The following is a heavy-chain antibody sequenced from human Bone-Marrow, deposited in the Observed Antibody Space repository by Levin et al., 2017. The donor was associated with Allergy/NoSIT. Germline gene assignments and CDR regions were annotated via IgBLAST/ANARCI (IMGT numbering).Heavy chain of an antibody. J-gene: IGHJ5*02. Sequence: SETLSLTCTVSGDSISRSSSFWTWIRQPPGRGLEWIATISSSGSPYYNPSLKSRTTVSKDTSNNQFSLNLTSVTAADTATYFCARLGNIVVTPELAVGGTFDPWGQGFLVTVSS. V-gene: IGHV4-39*01. D-gene: IGHD2-21*01. CDR3: ARLGNIVVTPELAVGGTFDP. CDR1: GDSISRSSSF. CDR2: ISSSGSP.